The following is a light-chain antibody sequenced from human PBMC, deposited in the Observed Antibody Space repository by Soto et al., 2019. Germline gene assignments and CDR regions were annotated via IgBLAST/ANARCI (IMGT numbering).Light chain of an antibody. CDR3: QQHNQWPIT. V-gene: IGKV3D-15*01. J-gene: IGKJ5*01. CDR1: QSAGNF. CDR2: YIS. Sequence: EIVMTQSPSTVSVSPGETSALSFMASQSAGNFLAWYQQKPGQAPRLLIYYISTRATGIPARFSGSGSGTEFTLTINSLQSEDSAVYYCQQHNQWPITFGQGTRLEI.